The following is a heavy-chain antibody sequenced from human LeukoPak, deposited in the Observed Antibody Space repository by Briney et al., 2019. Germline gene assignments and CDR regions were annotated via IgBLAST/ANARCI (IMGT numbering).Heavy chain of an antibody. D-gene: IGHD2-2*01. CDR1: GGTFSSYT. J-gene: IGHJ6*02. V-gene: IGHV1-69*02. Sequence: SVKVSCKASGGTFSSYTISWVRQAPGQGLEWMGRIIPILGIANYAQKFQGRVTITADKSTSTAYMELSSLRSEDTAVSYCARAYCSSTSCYAYYYYGMDVWGQGNTVTVSS. CDR2: IIPILGIA. CDR3: ARAYCSSTSCYAYYYYGMDV.